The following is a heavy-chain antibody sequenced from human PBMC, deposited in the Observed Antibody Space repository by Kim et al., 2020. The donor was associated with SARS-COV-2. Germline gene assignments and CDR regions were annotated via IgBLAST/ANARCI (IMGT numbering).Heavy chain of an antibody. Sequence: GGSLRLSCAASGFTFGDYAMHWVRQAPGKGLEWVSRISWNSGNIAYADSVKGRFTISRDNAKNSLYLQMNSLRAEDTALYYCAKGGYSAYEHYFDYWGQGTLVTVSS. V-gene: IGHV3-9*01. J-gene: IGHJ4*02. D-gene: IGHD5-12*01. CDR2: ISWNSGNI. CDR3: AKGGYSAYEHYFDY. CDR1: GFTFGDYA.